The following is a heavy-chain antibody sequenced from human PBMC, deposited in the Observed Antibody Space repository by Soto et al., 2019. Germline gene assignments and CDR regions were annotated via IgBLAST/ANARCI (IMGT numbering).Heavy chain of an antibody. CDR1: GYTFTSYA. V-gene: IGHV1-3*01. J-gene: IGHJ6*03. CDR3: ASVSVVGPEGYYYYMDV. Sequence: GASVKVCCKASGYTFTSYAMHWVRQAPGQRLEWMGWINAGNGNTKYSQKFQGRVTITRDTSASTAYMELSSLRSEDTAVYYCASVSVVGPEGYYYYMDVWGKGTTVTVSS. CDR2: INAGNGNT. D-gene: IGHD1-26*01.